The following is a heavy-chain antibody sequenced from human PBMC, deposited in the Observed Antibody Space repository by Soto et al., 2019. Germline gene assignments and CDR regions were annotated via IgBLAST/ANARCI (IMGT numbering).Heavy chain of an antibody. J-gene: IGHJ4*02. D-gene: IGHD3-16*01. V-gene: IGHV1-18*01. CDR2: ISAHNGNT. CDR3: AGGRNGDY. Sequence: QVHLVQSGAEVKKPGASVKVSCKGSGYGFTTYGITWVRQAPGQGLEWMAWISAHNGNTTYAQKLQGRVTVTTDTSTSTAYMELRILRSDAPAVYYGAGGRNGDYWGQGALVTVSS. CDR1: GYGFTTYG.